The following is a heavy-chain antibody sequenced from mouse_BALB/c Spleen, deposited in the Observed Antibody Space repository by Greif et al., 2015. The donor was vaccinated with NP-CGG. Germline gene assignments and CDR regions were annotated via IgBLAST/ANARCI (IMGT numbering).Heavy chain of an antibody. CDR1: GYTFTSYW. CDR2: IDPSDSYT. J-gene: IGHJ4*01. D-gene: IGHD5-5*01. CDR3: ARYYLRAGAMDY. V-gene: IGHV1-69*02. Sequence: VQLQQSGAELVKPGASVKLSCKASGYTFTSYWMHWVKQRPGQGLEWIGEIDPSDSYTNYNQKFKGKATLTVDKSSSTAYMQLSSLTSEDSAVYYCARYYLRAGAMDYWGQGTSVTVSS.